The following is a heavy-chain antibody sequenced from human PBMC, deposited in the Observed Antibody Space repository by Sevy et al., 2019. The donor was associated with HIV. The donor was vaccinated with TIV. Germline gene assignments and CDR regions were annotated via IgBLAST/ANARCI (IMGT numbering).Heavy chain of an antibody. CDR1: GFTFSKYS. D-gene: IGHD2-8*01. J-gene: IGHJ4*02. Sequence: GGSLRLSCAASGFTFSKYSMSWVRQPPGKGLEWVSTLSFGCGEINYADSVKGRFTISRDNPKSSVYLQMNNLGPEDTAVYYCAREGCTKPHDYWGQGTLVTVSS. CDR3: AREGCTKPHDY. V-gene: IGHV3-23*01. CDR2: LSFGCGEI.